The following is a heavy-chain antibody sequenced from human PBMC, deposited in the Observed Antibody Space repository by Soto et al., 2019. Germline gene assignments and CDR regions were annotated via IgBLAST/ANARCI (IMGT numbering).Heavy chain of an antibody. Sequence: EVQLLESGGGLVRPGGSLRLSCAASGFTFSSYAMSWVRQAPGKGLEWVSAISGSGGSTYYADSVKGRFTISRDNSKNTLYLQMNSLRAEDTAVYYCAKVGAYCSGGSCYSGLPDYWGQGTLVTVSS. D-gene: IGHD2-15*01. CDR1: GFTFSSYA. J-gene: IGHJ4*02. CDR2: ISGSGGST. V-gene: IGHV3-23*01. CDR3: AKVGAYCSGGSCYSGLPDY.